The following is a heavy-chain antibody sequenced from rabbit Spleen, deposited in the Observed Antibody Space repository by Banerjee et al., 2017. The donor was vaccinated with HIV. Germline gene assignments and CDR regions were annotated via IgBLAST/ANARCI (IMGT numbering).Heavy chain of an antibody. CDR3: ARDTGTSFSTYGLAL. Sequence: QEQLVESGGGLVKPGASLTLTCKASGFSFNSGYDMCWVRQAPGKGLEWIACVYAGSSGSTYSATWAKGRFTISKTSATTVTLQMTSLTAADTATYFCARDTGTSFSTYGLALCGPCTLVTVS. CDR2: VYAGSSGST. J-gene: IGHJ6*01. D-gene: IGHD8-1*01. CDR1: GFSFNSGYD. V-gene: IGHV1S45*01.